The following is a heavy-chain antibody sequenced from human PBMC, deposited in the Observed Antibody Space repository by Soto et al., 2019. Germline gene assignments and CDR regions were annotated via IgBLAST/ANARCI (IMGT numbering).Heavy chain of an antibody. CDR3: ARVPDR. Sequence: SETLSLTCAVSGDSISSTFSWSWIRQPPGKGLEWIGYIYHSGNTYYNPSLKSRVTISVDRSKNQFSLKLSSVTPADTAVYYCARVPDRWGQGTLVTVS. CDR1: GDSISSTFS. J-gene: IGHJ5*02. CDR2: IYHSGNT. D-gene: IGHD2-2*01. V-gene: IGHV4-30-2*01.